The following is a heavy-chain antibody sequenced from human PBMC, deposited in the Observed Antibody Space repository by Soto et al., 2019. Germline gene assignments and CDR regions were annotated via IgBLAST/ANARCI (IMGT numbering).Heavy chain of an antibody. V-gene: IGHV1-18*01. CDR2: ISAYNGNT. J-gene: IGHJ4*02. CDR3: ARYFVDGLWELMFDY. D-gene: IGHD5-18*01. Sequence: GASVKVSCKASGYTFTSYGISWVRQAPGQGLEWMGWISAYNGNTNYAQKLQGRVTMTTDTSTSTAYMELRSLRSDDTAVYYCARYFVDGLWELMFDYWGQGTLVTVSS. CDR1: GYTFTSYG.